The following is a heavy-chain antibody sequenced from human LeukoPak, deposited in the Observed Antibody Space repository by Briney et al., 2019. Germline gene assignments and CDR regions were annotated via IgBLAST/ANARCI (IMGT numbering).Heavy chain of an antibody. D-gene: IGHD4-23*01. Sequence: SQTLSLTCTVSGGSISSGDYYWSWIRQPPGKGLEWIGYTYYSGSTYYNPSLKSRVTISVDTSKNQFSLKLSPVTAADTAVYYCARDRNSDEAFDYWGQGTLVTVSS. V-gene: IGHV4-30-4*01. J-gene: IGHJ4*02. CDR3: ARDRNSDEAFDY. CDR1: GGSISSGDYY. CDR2: TYYSGST.